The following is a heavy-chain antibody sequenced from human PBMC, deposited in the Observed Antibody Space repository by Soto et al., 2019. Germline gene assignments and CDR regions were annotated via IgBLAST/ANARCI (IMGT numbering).Heavy chain of an antibody. CDR3: ARGDGVVTAFPAYAFDA. D-gene: IGHD2-21*02. J-gene: IGHJ3*01. V-gene: IGHV3-74*03. CDR1: GFTFSSYW. Sequence: EVQLVESGGGLVQPGGSLRLSCAASGFTFSSYWMHWVRQAPGKGLVWVSRINNDGRTTKYADSVKGRFTISRDNAKNTLYLQMTSLGAEDTAVYYCARGDGVVTAFPAYAFDAWGQGTMVTVSS. CDR2: INNDGRTT.